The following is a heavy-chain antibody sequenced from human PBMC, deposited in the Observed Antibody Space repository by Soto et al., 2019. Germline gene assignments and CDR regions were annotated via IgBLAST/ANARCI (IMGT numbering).Heavy chain of an antibody. CDR3: AKDISCSGGSCYSGFDY. D-gene: IGHD2-15*01. J-gene: IGHJ4*02. CDR2: ISWDGGST. Sequence: EVQLVESGGVVVQPGGSLRLSCAASGFTFDDYTMHWVRQAPGKGLEWVSLISWDGGSTYYADSVKGRFTISRDNSKNSLYLQMNSLRTEDTALYYCAKDISCSGGSCYSGFDYWGQGTLVTVSS. CDR1: GFTFDDYT. V-gene: IGHV3-43*01.